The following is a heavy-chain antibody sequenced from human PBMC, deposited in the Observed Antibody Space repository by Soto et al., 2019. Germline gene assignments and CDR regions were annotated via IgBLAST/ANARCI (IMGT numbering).Heavy chain of an antibody. V-gene: IGHV1-69*02. CDR3: ARGGAVVVPGSVDRHNWFDP. J-gene: IGHJ5*02. CDR1: GGTFSSYS. Sequence: QVQLVQSGAEVKKPGSSVKVSCEASGGTFSSYSFSWVRQAPGQGLEWMGRVVPILGMANYAQKFQGRVTITADKPTSTVYMGMRSLRSDDTAVYYCARGGAVVVPGSVDRHNWFDPWGQGTLVTVSS. CDR2: VVPILGMA. D-gene: IGHD2-2*01.